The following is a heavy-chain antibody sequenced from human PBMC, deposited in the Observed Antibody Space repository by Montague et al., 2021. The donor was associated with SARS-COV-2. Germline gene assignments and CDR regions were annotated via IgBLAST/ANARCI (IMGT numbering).Heavy chain of an antibody. CDR1: GGPISSSY. V-gene: IGHV4-4*07. D-gene: IGHD3-10*01. CDR3: ASIPTRLNTVRGVIDN. CDR2: LYITGST. Sequence: SETLSLTCTVTGGPISSSYWRWIRQSAGKGLAWIGRLYITGSTNYTSALEGRVTMSVDTSRNQLYLKLTSVTAADTAVYYCASIPTRLNTVRGVIDNWGQG. J-gene: IGHJ4*02.